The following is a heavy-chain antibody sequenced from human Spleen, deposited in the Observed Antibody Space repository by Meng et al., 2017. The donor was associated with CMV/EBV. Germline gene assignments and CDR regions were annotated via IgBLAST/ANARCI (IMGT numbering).Heavy chain of an antibody. V-gene: IGHV1-18*01. D-gene: IGHD2-2*01. CDR2: ISGYDGRA. J-gene: IGHJ4*02. CDR3: ARDSRHCSSTSCPTDY. CDR1: GYTFTSYG. Sequence: ASVKVSCKASGYTFTSYGISWVRQAPGQGLEWMGWISGYDGRANYGQKFRGRVTMTTDTSTSTAYMELRSLRSDDTAVYYCARDSRHCSSTSCPTDYWGQGTLITVSS.